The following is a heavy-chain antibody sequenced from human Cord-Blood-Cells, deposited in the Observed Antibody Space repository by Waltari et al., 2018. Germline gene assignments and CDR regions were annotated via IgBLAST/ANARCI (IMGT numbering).Heavy chain of an antibody. D-gene: IGHD3-22*01. CDR3: TTDGYYSSGYSH. J-gene: IGHJ4*02. Sequence: EVQLVESGGGLVKPGGSLRLSCAASGFTFSTAWMSWVRQAPGQGLEWAGRSKSKTDSGTSDYAAPVKRRLTISSDDSKNTLHLQMNSLKSEHTAVYYCTTDGYYSSGYSHWGQEPLLTVSP. V-gene: IGHV3-15*01. CDR1: GFTFSTAW. CDR2: SKSKTDSGTS.